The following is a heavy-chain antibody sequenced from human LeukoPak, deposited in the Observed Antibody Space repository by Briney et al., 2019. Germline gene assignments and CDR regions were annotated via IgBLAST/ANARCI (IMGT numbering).Heavy chain of an antibody. D-gene: IGHD6-13*01. CDR1: GGSISSGGYS. CDR2: IYYSGST. V-gene: IGHV4-30-4*07. CDR3: ARTTEAHSWRTRYYDYYMDV. Sequence: SETLSLTCAVSGGSISSGGYSWSWIRQPPGKGLEWIGYIYYSGSTYYNPSLKSRVTISVDTSKNQFSLKLSSVTAADTAVYYCARTTEAHSWRTRYYDYYMDVWGKGTTVAVSS. J-gene: IGHJ6*03.